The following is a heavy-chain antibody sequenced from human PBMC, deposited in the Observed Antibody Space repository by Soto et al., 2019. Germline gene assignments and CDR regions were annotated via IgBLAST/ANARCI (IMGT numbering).Heavy chain of an antibody. J-gene: IGHJ4*02. D-gene: IGHD1-26*01. CDR2: INPNSGGT. CDR3: ARGVGATTGNFDY. CDR1: GYTFTGYY. V-gene: IGHV1-2*02. Sequence: ASVKVSCKGSGYTFTGYYMHWVRQAPGQGLEWMGWINPNSGGTNYAQKFQGRVTMTRDTSISTAYMELSRLRSDDTAVYYWARGVGATTGNFDYWGQGTLVTVSS.